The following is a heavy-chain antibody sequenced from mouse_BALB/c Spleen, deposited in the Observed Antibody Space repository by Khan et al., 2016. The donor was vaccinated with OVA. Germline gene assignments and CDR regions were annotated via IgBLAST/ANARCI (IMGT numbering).Heavy chain of an antibody. CDR2: IWSGGST. V-gene: IGHV2-2*02. CDR3: ARIFRGTTDYAMDY. Sequence: QVRLQQSGPGLVQPSQSLSITCTVSGFSLTSYGVHWVRQSPGKGLEWLGVIWSGGSTDYNAAFISRLSISKDNSKSQVFFKMNSLQANDTAIYYCARIFRGTTDYAMDYWGQGTSVTVSS. J-gene: IGHJ4*01. D-gene: IGHD2-14*01. CDR1: GFSLTSYG.